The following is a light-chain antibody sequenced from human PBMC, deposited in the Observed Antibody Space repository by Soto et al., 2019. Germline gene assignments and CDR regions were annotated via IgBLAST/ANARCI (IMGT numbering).Light chain of an antibody. Sequence: EVVMTQSSATLSASPGERATLSCWASQSVRSDLAWYQQKPGQTPRLLIYGASTRAPGIPARFSGSGSGTEFTLTISSLQSEDFAVYYCQQYNNWPPITFGQGTRLEIK. CDR1: QSVRSD. CDR3: QQYNNWPPIT. CDR2: GAS. V-gene: IGKV3-15*01. J-gene: IGKJ5*01.